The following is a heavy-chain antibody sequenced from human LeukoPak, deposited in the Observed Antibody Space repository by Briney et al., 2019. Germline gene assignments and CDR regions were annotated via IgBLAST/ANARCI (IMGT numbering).Heavy chain of an antibody. CDR1: GFTFSSYW. CDR2: INSDGSSR. D-gene: IGHD3-22*01. Sequence: GGSLRLSCAASGFTFSSYWMHWVRQAPGKGLVWVSRINSDGSSRSYADSVKGRFTISRDNAKNTLYLQMNSLRTEDTAVYYCAHYDSSSYHAFDIWGQGTMVTVSS. V-gene: IGHV3-74*01. CDR3: AHYDSSSYHAFDI. J-gene: IGHJ3*02.